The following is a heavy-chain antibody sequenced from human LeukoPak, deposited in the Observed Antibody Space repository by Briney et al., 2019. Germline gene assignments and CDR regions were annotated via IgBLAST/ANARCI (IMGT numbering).Heavy chain of an antibody. CDR3: AKGVVPAEYYYDSSGYYLEFDY. CDR1: GFTFSSYS. J-gene: IGHJ4*02. CDR2: ISSSSSTI. D-gene: IGHD3-22*01. V-gene: IGHV3-48*01. Sequence: GGSLRLSCAAPGFTFSSYSMNWVRQAPGKGLEWVSYISSSSSTIYYADSVKGRFTISRDNAKNSLYLQMNSLRAEDTAVYYCAKGVVPAEYYYDSSGYYLEFDYWGQGTLVTVSS.